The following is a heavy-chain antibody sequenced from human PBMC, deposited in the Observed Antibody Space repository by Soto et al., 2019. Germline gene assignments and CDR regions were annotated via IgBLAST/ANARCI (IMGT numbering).Heavy chain of an antibody. CDR1: VSTMSSYY. Sequence: DPLSLSCPVYVSTMSSYYSNGDSQPPGKGLEWIGYVYYSGSTDYNPSLKSRVTISVDTSKKQFSLKLRSVTAADTAMYYCARVRYDMLTGYLDSWGQGNLVTVSA. CDR3: ARVRYDMLTGYLDS. V-gene: IGHV4-59*07. CDR2: VYYSGST. J-gene: IGHJ4*02. D-gene: IGHD3-9*01.